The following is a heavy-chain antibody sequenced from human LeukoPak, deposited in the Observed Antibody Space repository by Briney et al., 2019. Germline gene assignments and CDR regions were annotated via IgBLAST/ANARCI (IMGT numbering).Heavy chain of an antibody. CDR1: GGSISSSSYY. D-gene: IGHD2-15*01. CDR3: ARGGYCSGGSCYFRYYYGMDV. Sequence: SETLSLTCTVSGGSISSSSYYWGWIRQPPGKGLEWIGSIYYSGSTYYNPSLKSRVTISVDTSKNQFSLKLSSVTAADTAVYYCARGGYCSGGSCYFRYYYGMDVWGQGTTVTVSS. V-gene: IGHV4-39*07. J-gene: IGHJ6*02. CDR2: IYYSGST.